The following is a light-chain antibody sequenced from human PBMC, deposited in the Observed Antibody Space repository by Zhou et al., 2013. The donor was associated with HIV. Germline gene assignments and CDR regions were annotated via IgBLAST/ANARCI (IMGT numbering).Light chain of an antibody. Sequence: IVLTQSPGTLSLSPGEKAALSCRASQSVDYELAWYQQRPGQAPRLLIYDTSSRPTGIPARFSGSGSRRDFTLTISRLEPEDFAVYYCQQYGSSQGTFGLGTKVEIK. CDR3: QQYGSSQGT. CDR2: DTS. V-gene: IGKV3-20*01. CDR1: QSVDYE. J-gene: IGKJ1*01.